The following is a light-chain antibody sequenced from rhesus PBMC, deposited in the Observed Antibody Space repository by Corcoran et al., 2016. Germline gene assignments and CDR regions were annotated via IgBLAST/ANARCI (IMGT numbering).Light chain of an antibody. J-gene: IGKJ4*01. CDR2: YAK. Sequence: DIQMTQSPSSLSASVGDRVTITCRASQGISSYLNWYQQKPGKAPKLLIYYAKRLESGVPSRVSGSGSGTEFTLIISSLQPEDFGTYSCQQYNSLPLTFGGGTKVEIK. V-gene: IGKV1-32*01. CDR1: QGISSY. CDR3: QQYNSLPLT.